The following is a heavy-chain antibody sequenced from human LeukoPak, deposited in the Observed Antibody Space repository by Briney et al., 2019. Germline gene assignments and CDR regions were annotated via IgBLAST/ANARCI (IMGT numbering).Heavy chain of an antibody. CDR3: AHSCGGGNSAYFDH. CDR1: GFSLSTNAVG. D-gene: IGHD4-23*01. Sequence: SGPTLVNPTQTLTLTCTFSGFSLSTNAVGVGWIRQPPGEALEWLAVIYWDDDKRYSPSLKSRLTIIKDPSKNQVVLTMTNMDPEDTATYYCAHSCGGGNSAYFDHWGQGTLVTVSS. J-gene: IGHJ4*02. CDR2: IYWDDDK. V-gene: IGHV2-5*02.